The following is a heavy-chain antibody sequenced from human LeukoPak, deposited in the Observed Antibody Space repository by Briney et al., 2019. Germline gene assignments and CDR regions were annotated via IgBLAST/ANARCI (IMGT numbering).Heavy chain of an antibody. CDR3: ARRGIVWPTLDS. V-gene: IGHV4-59*08. J-gene: IGHJ4*02. D-gene: IGHD2-15*01. CDR2: IYYSGST. CDR1: GGSISSYY. Sequence: SETLSLTCTVSGGSISSYYWSWIRQPPGKGLEWIGYIYYSGSTNYNPSLKSRVTISVDTSKNQLSLKLNSVTATDTAVYYCARRGIVWPTLDSWGQGTLVTVS.